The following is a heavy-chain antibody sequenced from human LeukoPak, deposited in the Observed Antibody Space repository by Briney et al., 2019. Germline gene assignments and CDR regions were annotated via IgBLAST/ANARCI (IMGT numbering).Heavy chain of an antibody. J-gene: IGHJ4*02. CDR3: ARVGTRPICR. V-gene: IGHV4-34*01. Sequence: PSETLSLTCAVYGGSFSGYYWSWIRQPPGKGLEWIGEINHSGSTNYNPSLKSRVTISVDTSKDQFSLKLSSVTAADTAVYYCARVGTRPICRWGQGTLVTVSS. CDR1: GGSFSGYY. CDR2: INHSGST. D-gene: IGHD3-10*01.